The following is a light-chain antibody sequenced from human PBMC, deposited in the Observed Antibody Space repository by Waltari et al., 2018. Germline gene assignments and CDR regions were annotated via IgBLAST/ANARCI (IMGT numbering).Light chain of an antibody. V-gene: IGKV3-20*01. J-gene: IGKJ1*01. CDR3: QQYGASPT. CDR1: QSVDSSH. CDR2: GTT. Sequence: EIVLTQSPGTLSLSPGEGATLSCKASQSVDSSHLAWYQQKPGQAPRLLVSGTTTRGTGIPDRFSGSGSATDFTLTISRLEPEDFAVYFCQQYGASPTFGQGTKAEIK.